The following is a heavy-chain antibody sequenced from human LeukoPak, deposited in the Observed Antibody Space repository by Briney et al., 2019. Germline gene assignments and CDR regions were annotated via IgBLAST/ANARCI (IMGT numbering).Heavy chain of an antibody. CDR2: INPNSGGT. V-gene: IGHV1-2*04. CDR1: GYTFTGYY. CDR3: AREPPLAAAGFFDP. J-gene: IGHJ5*02. D-gene: IGHD6-13*01. Sequence: ASVKVSCKASGYTFTGYYMHWVRQAPGQGLEWMGWINPNSGGTNYAQKFQGWVTMTRDTSISTAYMELSRLRSDDTAVYYCAREPPLAAAGFFDPWGQGTLVTVSS.